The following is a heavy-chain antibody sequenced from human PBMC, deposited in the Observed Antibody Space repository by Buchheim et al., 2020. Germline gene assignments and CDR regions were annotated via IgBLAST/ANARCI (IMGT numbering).Heavy chain of an antibody. D-gene: IGHD3-22*01. CDR2: IKPNSGGT. J-gene: IGHJ4*02. V-gene: IGHV1-2*02. CDR1: GYTFIGYY. CDR3: ARGGLHYYDTSGYLDY. Sequence: QVQLVQSGAEVKKPGASVKVSCKASGYTFIGYYMHWVRQAPGQGLDWMGWIKPNSGGTHYAQKFQGRVTMTGDTSISTAYMELSRLTSDDTAVYYCARGGLHYYDTSGYLDYWGQGTL.